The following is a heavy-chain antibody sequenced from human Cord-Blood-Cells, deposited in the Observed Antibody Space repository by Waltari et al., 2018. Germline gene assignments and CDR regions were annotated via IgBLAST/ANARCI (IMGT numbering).Heavy chain of an antibody. V-gene: IGHV1-18*01. D-gene: IGHD2-2*01. J-gene: IGHJ6*02. CDR3: ARGGIPAANYYYYYGMDV. Sequence: VKVSCKASGYTFTSYGISWVRQAPGQGLEWMGWISAYNGNTNYAQKLQGRVTMTTDTSTSTAYMELRSLRSDDTAVYYCARGGIPAANYYYYYGMDVWDQGTTVTVSS. CDR1: GYTFTSYG. CDR2: ISAYNGNT.